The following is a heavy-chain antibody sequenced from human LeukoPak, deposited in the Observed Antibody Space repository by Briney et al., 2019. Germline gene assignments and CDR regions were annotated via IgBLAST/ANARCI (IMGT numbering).Heavy chain of an antibody. CDR3: ASREASTNY. Sequence: GGSLRLSCAASGLFFSTNWMSWVRQAPGKGLEWVATIKRDGRDKYYVDSVKGRFTMSRDNGKNSVYLQMNSLRAEDTAVYYCASREASTNYWGQGTLVTVSS. D-gene: IGHD2-8*01. V-gene: IGHV3-7*01. CDR1: GLFFSTNW. J-gene: IGHJ4*02. CDR2: IKRDGRDK.